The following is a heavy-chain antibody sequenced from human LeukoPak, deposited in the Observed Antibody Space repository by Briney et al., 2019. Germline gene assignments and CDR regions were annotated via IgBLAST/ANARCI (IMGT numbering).Heavy chain of an antibody. CDR3: AKEGSHSSRDPFLPFDP. J-gene: IGHJ5*02. CDR1: GYTFTTYD. CDR2: MNPNSGNT. D-gene: IGHD6-6*01. V-gene: IGHV1-8*01. Sequence: ASVKVSCEASGYTFTTYDINWVRQAAGQGLEWMGWMNPNSGNTGNAQKFQGRVTMTRNTSISTAYMELTSLTSEDTAVYYCAKEGSHSSRDPFLPFDPWGQGTLVIVSS.